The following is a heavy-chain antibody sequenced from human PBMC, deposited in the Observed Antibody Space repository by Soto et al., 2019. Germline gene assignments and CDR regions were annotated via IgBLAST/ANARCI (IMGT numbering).Heavy chain of an antibody. V-gene: IGHV1-3*01. Sequence: QVQLVQSGAEVKKPGASVKVSCKASGYTFSSYAMHWVRQAPGQRLEWMGWINAGNGNTKYSQRFQGRVTITRDTSANTAYMELSSLRSEDTAVYYCARDFYSSGQGSWGQGTLVTVSS. D-gene: IGHD6-19*01. J-gene: IGHJ5*02. CDR2: INAGNGNT. CDR3: ARDFYSSGQGS. CDR1: GYTFSSYA.